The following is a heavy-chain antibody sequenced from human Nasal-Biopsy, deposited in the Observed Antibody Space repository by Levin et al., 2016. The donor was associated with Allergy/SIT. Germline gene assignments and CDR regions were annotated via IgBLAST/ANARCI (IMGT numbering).Heavy chain of an antibody. J-gene: IGHJ4*02. V-gene: IGHV4-39*01. CDR1: GGSFSGYY. CDR3: ASQSRSRTVAGVYFDY. D-gene: IGHD6-19*01. Sequence: SETLSLTCAVYGGSFSGYYWAWIRQPPGKGLEWIGSVYYSGSTYYNPSLKSRVTISIDTSKNEFSLKLSSMTAADTAIYYCASQSRSRTVAGVYFDYWGQGALVTVSS. CDR2: VYYSGST.